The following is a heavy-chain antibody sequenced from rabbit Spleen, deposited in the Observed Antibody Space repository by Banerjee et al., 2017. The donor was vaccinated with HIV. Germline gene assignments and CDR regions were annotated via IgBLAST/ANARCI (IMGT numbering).Heavy chain of an antibody. CDR3: TRNANGGWDL. CDR1: GFDFTNYY. D-gene: IGHD4-1*01. Sequence: HLTETGGGLVQPGGSLTLSCKASGFDFTNYYISWVRQAPGKGLEWIGDIYPVFGVTNYANWMKGRFTISSDNAQNTVDLQMNSLTAADTATYFCTRNANGGWDLWGQGTLVTVS. J-gene: IGHJ6*01. V-gene: IGHV1S7*01. CDR2: IYPVFGVT.